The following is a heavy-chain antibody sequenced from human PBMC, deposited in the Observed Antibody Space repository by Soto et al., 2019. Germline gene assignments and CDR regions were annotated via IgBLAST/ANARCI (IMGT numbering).Heavy chain of an antibody. J-gene: IGHJ4*02. D-gene: IGHD3-10*01. V-gene: IGHV3-30-3*01. CDR3: AREVLWSRYFDY. CDR1: GFIFSNYV. Sequence: QVQLVESGGGVVQPGRSLRLSCAASGFIFSNYVMYWVRQAPGQGLEWVAFMSYDGTTKSYADTVKGRFTISRDNSQNTLYLQMNSLRPEDTGVYYCAREVLWSRYFDYWGQGTLVTVSS. CDR2: MSYDGTTK.